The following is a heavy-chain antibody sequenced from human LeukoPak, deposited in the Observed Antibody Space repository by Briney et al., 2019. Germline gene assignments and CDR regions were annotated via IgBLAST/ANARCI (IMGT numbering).Heavy chain of an antibody. Sequence: GGSLRLSCAASGFTFSSYGMHRVRQAPGKGLEWVAFIRYDGSNKYYADSVKGRFTISRDNSKNTLYLQMNSLRAEDTAVYYCAKREDFDWFNWFDPWGQGTLVTVSS. J-gene: IGHJ5*02. CDR2: IRYDGSNK. CDR1: GFTFSSYG. D-gene: IGHD3-9*01. V-gene: IGHV3-30*02. CDR3: AKREDFDWFNWFDP.